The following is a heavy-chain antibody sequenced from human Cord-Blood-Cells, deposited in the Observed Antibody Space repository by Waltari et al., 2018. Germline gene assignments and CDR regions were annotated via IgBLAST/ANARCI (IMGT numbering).Heavy chain of an antibody. V-gene: IGHV1-58*01. J-gene: IGHJ4*02. Sequence: QMQLVQSGPEVKKPGTSVKVSCKASGFTFTSSAVQWVRQARGQRLEWIGWIVVGSGNTNYAQKCQERVTITRDMSTSTAYMELSSLRSEDTAVYYCAAVTGDYDFWSGYYDYWGQGTLVTVSS. CDR2: IVVGSGNT. CDR1: GFTFTSSA. CDR3: AAVTGDYDFWSGYYDY. D-gene: IGHD3-3*01.